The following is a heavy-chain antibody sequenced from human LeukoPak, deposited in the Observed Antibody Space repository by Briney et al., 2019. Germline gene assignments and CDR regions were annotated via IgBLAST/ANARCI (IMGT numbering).Heavy chain of an antibody. J-gene: IGHJ6*03. Sequence: PGGSLRLSCAASGFTFSSYAMHWVRQAPGKGLEWVAVISYDGSNKYYADSVKGRFTISRDNSKNTLYLQMNSLRSDDTAVYYCARVVLYDILYYYYYMDVWGKGTTVTISS. D-gene: IGHD3-9*01. CDR3: ARVVLYDILYYYYYMDV. V-gene: IGHV3-30*04. CDR2: ISYDGSNK. CDR1: GFTFSSYA.